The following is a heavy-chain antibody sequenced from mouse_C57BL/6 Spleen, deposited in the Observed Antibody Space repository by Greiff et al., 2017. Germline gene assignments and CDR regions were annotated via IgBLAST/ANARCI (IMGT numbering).Heavy chain of an antibody. CDR2: INPNNGGT. CDR1: GYTFTDSN. V-gene: IGHV1-22*01. D-gene: IGHD2-1*01. J-gene: IGHJ4*01. Sequence: VQLKESGPELVKPGASVKMSCKASGYTFTDSNMHWVKQSHGKSLEWIGYINPNNGGTSYNQKFKGKATLTVNKSSSTAYMELSRLTSEYSAFYYCARAYYYGYYGDAMDYWGQGTSVTVSS. CDR3: ARAYYYGYYGDAMDY.